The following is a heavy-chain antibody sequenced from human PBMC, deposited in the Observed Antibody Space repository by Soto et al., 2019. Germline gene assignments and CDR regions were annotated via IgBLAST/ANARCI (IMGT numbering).Heavy chain of an antibody. V-gene: IGHV4-4*02. Sequence: QVQLQESGPGLVEPSGTLSLTCAVSGASIGTNNWWSWVRQPPGKGLEWIGEVYHSGTTNCNPSLKSRFTISIDKSKNQFSLTVTSMTAADTALYYCAVPGRGDFDYWSQGTLVTVSS. J-gene: IGHJ4*02. D-gene: IGHD5-12*01. CDR1: GASIGTNNW. CDR3: AVPGRGDFDY. CDR2: VYHSGTT.